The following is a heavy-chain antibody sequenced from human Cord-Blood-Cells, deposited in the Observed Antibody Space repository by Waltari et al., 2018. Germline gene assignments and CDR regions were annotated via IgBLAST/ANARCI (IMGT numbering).Heavy chain of an antibody. J-gene: IGHJ4*02. D-gene: IGHD3-3*01. Sequence: EVQLVESGGGLVKPGGSLRLSCAASGFTFSSYSMNWVRQAPGKGLEWVSSISSSSSYIYYADSVKGRFTISRDNAKNSLYLQMNSLRAEDTAVYCCARPYYDFWSGYYYFDYWGQGTLVTVSS. CDR1: GFTFSSYS. CDR3: ARPYYDFWSGYYYFDY. CDR2: ISSSSSYI. V-gene: IGHV3-21*01.